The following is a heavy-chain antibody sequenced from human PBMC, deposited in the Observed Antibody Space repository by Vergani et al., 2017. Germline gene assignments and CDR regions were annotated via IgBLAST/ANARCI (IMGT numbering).Heavy chain of an antibody. CDR1: GFIFSTYA. J-gene: IGHJ4*02. D-gene: IGHD3-10*01. CDR2: INNDGHT. CDR3: AVRPRVNLVGGEIVTKRTFDY. Sequence: EVQLLESGGDLVQPGGSLRLSCTASGFIFSTYAMSWVRQAPGKGLEWIGEINNDGHTNYNPSLESRVTVSRDTAKNQFSLNLMSVTAADTAMYYCAVRPRVNLVGGEIVTKRTFDYWIQGSLVTVSS. V-gene: IGHV3-23*02.